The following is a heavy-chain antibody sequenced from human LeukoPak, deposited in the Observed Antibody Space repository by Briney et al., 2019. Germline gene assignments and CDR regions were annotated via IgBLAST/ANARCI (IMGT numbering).Heavy chain of an antibody. CDR3: ARNPQTTVTTSYFDY. V-gene: IGHV4-30-2*01. J-gene: IGHJ4*02. CDR2: IYHSGST. Sequence: PSETLSLTCAVSGGSISSGGYSWSWIRQPPGKGLEWIGYIYHSGSTYYNPSLKSRVTISVDRSKNQFSLKLSSVTAADTAVYYCARNPQTTVTTSYFDYWGXGTLVTVSS. CDR1: GGSISSGGYS. D-gene: IGHD4-17*01.